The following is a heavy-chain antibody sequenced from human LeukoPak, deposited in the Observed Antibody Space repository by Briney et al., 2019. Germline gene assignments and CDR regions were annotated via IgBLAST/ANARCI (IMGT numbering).Heavy chain of an antibody. CDR2: ILFDGSNQ. Sequence: GGSLRLSCAVSGFIFSNYGMHWVRQAPGKGLEWVTFILFDGSNQYYADSVKGRFTISRDNAKNSLYLQMNSLRAEDTAVYYCAELGITMIGGVWGKGTTVTISS. D-gene: IGHD3-10*02. J-gene: IGHJ6*04. CDR1: GFIFSNYG. CDR3: AELGITMIGGV. V-gene: IGHV3-30*02.